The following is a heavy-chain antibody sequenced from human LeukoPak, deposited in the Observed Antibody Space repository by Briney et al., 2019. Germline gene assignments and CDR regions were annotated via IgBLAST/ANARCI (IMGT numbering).Heavy chain of an antibody. CDR2: INHSGST. Sequence: SETLSLTCAVYGGSFSGYYWSWIRQPPGEGLEWIGEINHSGSTNYNPSLKSRVTISVDTSKNQFSLKLSSVTAADTAVYYCAIMAGDDAFDIWGQGTMVTVSS. CDR1: GGSFSGYY. CDR3: AIMAGDDAFDI. D-gene: IGHD6-19*01. V-gene: IGHV4-34*01. J-gene: IGHJ3*02.